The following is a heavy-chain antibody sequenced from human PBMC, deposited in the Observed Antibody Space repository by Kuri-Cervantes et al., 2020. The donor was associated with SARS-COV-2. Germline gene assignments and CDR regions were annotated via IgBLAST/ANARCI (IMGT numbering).Heavy chain of an antibody. Sequence: GSLRLSCAIYGGSLSGSYWSWIRQSPGKRLEWIGEVNHNGGANYNPSLKSRVTISVDTSKNQFSLKLSSVTAADTAVYYCARQGGDNYHAFDIWGQGTMVTVSS. CDR2: VNHNGGA. CDR1: GGSLSGSY. D-gene: IGHD5-24*01. V-gene: IGHV4-34*01. CDR3: ARQGGDNYHAFDI. J-gene: IGHJ3*02.